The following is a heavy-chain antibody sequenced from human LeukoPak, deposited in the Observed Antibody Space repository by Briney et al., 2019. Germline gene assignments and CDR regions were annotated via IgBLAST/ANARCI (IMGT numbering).Heavy chain of an antibody. CDR1: GFTFSNYA. V-gene: IGHV3-23*01. Sequence: PGGSLRLFCAASGFTFSNYAMSWVRQAPGKGLEWVSTITCGGATTYYAGSVPGRFTISRDNSKNTLFLEMDGLRAEDTAIYSCAKVLRFGQLFDLVYWGQGTLVTVPS. D-gene: IGHD3-10*01. J-gene: IGHJ4*02. CDR2: ITCGGATT. CDR3: AKVLRFGQLFDLVY.